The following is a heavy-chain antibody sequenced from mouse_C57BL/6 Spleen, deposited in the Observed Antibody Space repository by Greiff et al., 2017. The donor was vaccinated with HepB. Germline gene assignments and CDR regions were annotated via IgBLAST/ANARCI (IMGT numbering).Heavy chain of an antibody. CDR3: AREGTTVVGDY. CDR2: INPSTGGT. D-gene: IGHD1-1*01. CDR1: GYSFTGYY. V-gene: IGHV1-42*01. J-gene: IGHJ2*01. Sequence: VHVKQSGPELVKPGASVKISCKASGYSFTGYYMNWVKQSPEKSLEWIGEINPSTGGTTYNQKFKAKATLTVDKSSSTAYMQLKSLTSEDSAVYYCAREGTTVVGDYWGQGTTLTVSS.